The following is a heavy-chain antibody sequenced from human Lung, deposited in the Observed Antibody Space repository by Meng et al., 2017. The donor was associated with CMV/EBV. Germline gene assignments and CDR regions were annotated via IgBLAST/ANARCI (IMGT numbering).Heavy chain of an antibody. V-gene: IGHV4-59*01. CDR2: IYYSGST. Sequence: SETLSLXCTVSGGSISSYYWSWIRQPPGKGLEWIGYIYYSGSTNYNTSLKSRVTISVDTSKNQFSLKLSSVTAADTAVYYCARGARRLNSPYHYYYGMDVXGQGXTVTVSS. CDR1: GGSISSYY. D-gene: IGHD5-18*01. J-gene: IGHJ6*02. CDR3: ARGARRLNSPYHYYYGMDV.